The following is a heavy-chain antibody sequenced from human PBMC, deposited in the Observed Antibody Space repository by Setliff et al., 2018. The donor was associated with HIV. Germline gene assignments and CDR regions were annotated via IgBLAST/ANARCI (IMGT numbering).Heavy chain of an antibody. CDR2: INAGNGDT. V-gene: IGHV1-3*01. CDR3: ARDYWKVLDY. D-gene: IGHD1-1*01. J-gene: IGHJ4*02. CDR1: GYTFTSNS. Sequence: ASVKVSCKASGYTFTSNSIHWVSQAPGQRLEWMGWINAGNGDTKYSQKFQGRVTITRDTSASTTYMELSSLRSEDTAVYYCARDYWKVLDYWGQGTLVTVSS.